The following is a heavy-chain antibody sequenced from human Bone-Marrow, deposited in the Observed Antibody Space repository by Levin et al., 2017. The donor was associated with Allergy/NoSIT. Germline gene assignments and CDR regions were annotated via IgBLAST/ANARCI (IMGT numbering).Heavy chain of an antibody. J-gene: IGHJ6*02. Sequence: SCAASGFNFTNAWMSWVRQAPGKGLEWVGRIKSRNDGGTTDYAAPVKGRFIISKDVSKNTLYLQMNSLKTQDTAVYYCSTEGGHCSGGSCYLLPFYYGMDGWGQGTTVTVSS. V-gene: IGHV3-15*01. CDR1: GFNFTNAW. CDR3: STEGGHCSGGSCYLLPFYYGMDG. D-gene: IGHD2-15*01. CDR2: IKSRNDGGTT.